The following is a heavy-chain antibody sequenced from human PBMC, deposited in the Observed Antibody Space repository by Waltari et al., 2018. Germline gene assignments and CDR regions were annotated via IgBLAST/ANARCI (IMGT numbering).Heavy chain of an antibody. V-gene: IGHV2-5*01. Sequence: QITLKESGPTLVKPTQTLTLTCTFSGFSLSTSGVGVGWIRQPPGKALEWLALIYWNDDKRYNPSLKSRLTITKDTSKNQVVLTMTNMDPVDTATYYCAHRAYYDFWSGLFDYWGQGTLVTVSS. J-gene: IGHJ4*02. D-gene: IGHD3-3*01. CDR1: GFSLSTSGVG. CDR3: AHRAYYDFWSGLFDY. CDR2: IYWNDDK.